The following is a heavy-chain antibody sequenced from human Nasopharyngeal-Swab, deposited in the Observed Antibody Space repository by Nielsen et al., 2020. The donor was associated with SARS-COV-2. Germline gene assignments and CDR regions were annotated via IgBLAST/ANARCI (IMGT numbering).Heavy chain of an antibody. CDR1: GFTFSSYG. CDR3: ARDRDLSLPDY. J-gene: IGHJ4*02. V-gene: IGHV3-33*01. Sequence: GSLRLSCAASGFTFSSYGMHWVRQAPGKGLEWVAVIWYDGSNKYYADSVKGRFTISRDNSKNTLYLQMNSLRVEDTAVYYCARDRDLSLPDYWGQGTLVTVSS. CDR2: IWYDGSNK.